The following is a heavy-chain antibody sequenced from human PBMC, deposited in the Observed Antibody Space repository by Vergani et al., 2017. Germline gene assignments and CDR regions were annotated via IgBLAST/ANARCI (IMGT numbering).Heavy chain of an antibody. CDR1: GGSFSGYY. D-gene: IGHD4-23*01. Sequence: QVQLQQWGAGLLKPSETLSLTCAVYGGSFSGYYWSWIRQPPGKGLEWIGKINHSGSTNYNPSLKSRVTISVDPSKNQFSLKLSSVTAADTAVYYCARGGYGGNRLIDYWGQGTLVTVSS. J-gene: IGHJ4*02. V-gene: IGHV4-34*01. CDR3: ARGGYGGNRLIDY. CDR2: INHSGST.